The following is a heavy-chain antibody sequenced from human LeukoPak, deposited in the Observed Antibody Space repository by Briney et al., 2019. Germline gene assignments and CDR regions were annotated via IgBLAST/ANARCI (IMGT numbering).Heavy chain of an antibody. V-gene: IGHV3-15*01. CDR2: MKSKTDGGTI. Sequence: GGSLRLSCAASGLTFSNVWMSWVRQAPGKGLEWVGRMKSKTDGGTIDYAAPVKGRFTISRDDSKNTLYLQMNSLKTEDTAVYYCATGGIGTLAGDYWGQGTLVTVSS. CDR3: ATGGIGTLAGDY. D-gene: IGHD1-14*01. CDR1: GLTFSNVW. J-gene: IGHJ4*02.